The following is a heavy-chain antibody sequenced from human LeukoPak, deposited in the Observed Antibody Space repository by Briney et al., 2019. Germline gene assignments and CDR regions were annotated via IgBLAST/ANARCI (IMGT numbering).Heavy chain of an antibody. V-gene: IGHV4-34*01. D-gene: IGHD2-2*01. CDR3: ARDRTPFDY. Sequence: SETLSLTCAVYGGSFSGYYWSWIRQPPGKGLEWIGEINHSGSTYYNPSLKSRVTISVDTSKNQFSLKLSSVTAADTAVYFCARDRTPFDYWGQGTLVTVSS. J-gene: IGHJ4*01. CDR2: INHSGST. CDR1: GGSFSGYY.